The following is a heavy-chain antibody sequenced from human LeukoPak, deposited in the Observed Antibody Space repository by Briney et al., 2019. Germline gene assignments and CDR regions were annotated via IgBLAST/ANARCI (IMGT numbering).Heavy chain of an antibody. J-gene: IGHJ4*02. D-gene: IGHD5-18*01. Sequence: SETLSLTCTVSGGSVSSGSYYWSWIRQPPGKGLEWIGEISHSGSTYYNPSLKSRVTVSVDTSKNQFSLRLSSVTAADTAVYYCARGGLDTRRGGYFDYWGQGILVTVSS. CDR3: ARGGLDTRRGGYFDY. CDR2: ISHSGST. V-gene: IGHV4-39*07. CDR1: GGSVSSGSYY.